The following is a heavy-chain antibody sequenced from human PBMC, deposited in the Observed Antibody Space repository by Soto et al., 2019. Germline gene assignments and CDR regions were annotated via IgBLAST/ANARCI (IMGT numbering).Heavy chain of an antibody. V-gene: IGHV1-18*01. Sequence: QVQLVQSGAEVKKPRASVKVSCKASGYTFTSYGISWVRQAPGQGLEWMGWISAYNGNTNYAQKLQGRVTMTTDTSTSTAYMELRSLRSDDTAVYYCARVMRLCSGGSCANWFDPWGQGTLVTVSS. CDR2: ISAYNGNT. D-gene: IGHD2-15*01. CDR1: GYTFTSYG. CDR3: ARVMRLCSGGSCANWFDP. J-gene: IGHJ5*02.